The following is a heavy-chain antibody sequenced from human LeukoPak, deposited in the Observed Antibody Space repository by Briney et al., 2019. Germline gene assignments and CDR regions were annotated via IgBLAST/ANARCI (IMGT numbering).Heavy chain of an antibody. CDR3: AKCRYYGSGSIATYYFDY. CDR2: IYSGGST. CDR1: GFIVSSYY. J-gene: IGHJ4*02. Sequence: GGSLRLSCAASGFIVSSYYTSWVRQAPGKGLEWVSVIYSGGSTYYADSVKGRFTISRDSSKNTLYLQMNSLRAEDTAVYYCAKCRYYGSGSIATYYFDYWGQGTLVTVSS. V-gene: IGHV3-53*01. D-gene: IGHD3-10*01.